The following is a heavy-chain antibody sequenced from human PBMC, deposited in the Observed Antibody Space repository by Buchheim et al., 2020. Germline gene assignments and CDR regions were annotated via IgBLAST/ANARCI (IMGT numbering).Heavy chain of an antibody. Sequence: QVQLVQSGAEVKKPGASVKVSCKASGYTFTSYYMHWVRQAPGQGLEWMGIINPSGGSTSYAQKFQGRVTMTRATSTSTVYMELSSLRSEDTAVYYCARDRFLEWLLSEYYYGMDVWGQGTT. D-gene: IGHD3-3*01. CDR2: INPSGGST. CDR3: ARDRFLEWLLSEYYYGMDV. J-gene: IGHJ6*02. V-gene: IGHV1-46*01. CDR1: GYTFTSYY.